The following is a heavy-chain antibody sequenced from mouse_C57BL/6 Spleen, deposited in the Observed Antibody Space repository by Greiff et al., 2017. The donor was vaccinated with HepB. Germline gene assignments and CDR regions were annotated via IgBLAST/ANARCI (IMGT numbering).Heavy chain of an antibody. CDR3: ARYRSSSYLDY. CDR2: IRNKANGYTT. J-gene: IGHJ2*01. D-gene: IGHD1-1*01. Sequence: EVKLMESGGGLVQPGGSLSLSCAASGFTFTDYYMSWVRQPPGKALEWLGFIRNKANGYTTEYSASVKGRFTISRDNSQSILYLQMNALRAEDSATYYCARYRSSSYLDYWGQGTTLTVSS. V-gene: IGHV7-3*01. CDR1: GFTFTDYY.